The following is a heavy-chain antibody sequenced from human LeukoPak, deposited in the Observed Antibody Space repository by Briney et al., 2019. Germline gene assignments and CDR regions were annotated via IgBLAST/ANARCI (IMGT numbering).Heavy chain of an antibody. CDR2: ISSSSSYI. J-gene: IGHJ4*02. D-gene: IGHD4-17*01. CDR1: GFTFSSYR. CDR3: ANEGVTTFDY. Sequence: GGSLRLSCAASGFTFSSYRMNWVRQAPGKGLEWVSSISSSSSYIYYADSVKGRFTISRDNAKNSLYLQMNSLRAEDTAVYYCANEGVTTFDYWGQGTLVTVSS. V-gene: IGHV3-21*04.